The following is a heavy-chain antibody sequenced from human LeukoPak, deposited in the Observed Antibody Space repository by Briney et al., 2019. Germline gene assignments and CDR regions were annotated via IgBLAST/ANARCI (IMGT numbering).Heavy chain of an antibody. CDR2: IYYSEST. Sequence: SETLSLTCTVSGASISSYYWSWIRQPPGKGLEWIGYIYYSESTNYNPSLKSRVTMSVDTSKNQFSLRLSSVTAADTAVYYCASSLSSGWVDYWGQGTLVTVSS. D-gene: IGHD6-19*01. CDR3: ASSLSSGWVDY. V-gene: IGHV4-59*08. J-gene: IGHJ4*02. CDR1: GASISSYY.